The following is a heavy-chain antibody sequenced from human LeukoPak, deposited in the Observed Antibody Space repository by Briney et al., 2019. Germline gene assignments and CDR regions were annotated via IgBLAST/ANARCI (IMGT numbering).Heavy chain of an antibody. CDR3: ARDLWFGELYY. V-gene: IGHV3-30-3*01. D-gene: IGHD3-10*01. CDR2: ISYDGSNK. CDR1: GFTFSSYA. Sequence: GGSLRLSCAASGFTFSSYAMHWVRQAPGKGLEWVAVISYDGSNKYYADSVKGRFTISRDNSKNTLYLQMNSLRAEDTAVYYCARDLWFGELYYWGQGTLVTVSP. J-gene: IGHJ4*02.